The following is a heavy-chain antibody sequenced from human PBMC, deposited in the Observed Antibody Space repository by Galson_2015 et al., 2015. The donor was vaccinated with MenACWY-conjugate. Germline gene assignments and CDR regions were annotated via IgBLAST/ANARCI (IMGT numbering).Heavy chain of an antibody. CDR3: AVYCSSTRCYGASGGY. Sequence: SLRLSCAASGFTFSSYWMHWVRQAPGKGLVWVSLINSDGSSTSYADSVKGRFTISRDNAKNTLYLQMSSLRAEDTVVYYCAVYCSSTRCYGASGGYWGQGTLVTVSS. CDR1: GFTFSSYW. V-gene: IGHV3-74*01. J-gene: IGHJ4*02. D-gene: IGHD2-2*01. CDR2: INSDGSST.